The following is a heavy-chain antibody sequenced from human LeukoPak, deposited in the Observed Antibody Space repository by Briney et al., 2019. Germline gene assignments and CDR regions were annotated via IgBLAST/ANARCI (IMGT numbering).Heavy chain of an antibody. CDR3: AREVGYDILTGYYPGWFDP. CDR1: GFTFSNYW. Sequence: GGSLRLSCAASGFTFSNYWMHWVRQAPGKGLVWVSRINSDGSSTTYADSVKGRFTISRDNAKNSLYLQMNSLRAEDTAVYYCAREVGYDILTGYYPGWFDPWGQGTLVTVSS. CDR2: INSDGSST. J-gene: IGHJ5*02. D-gene: IGHD3-9*01. V-gene: IGHV3-74*01.